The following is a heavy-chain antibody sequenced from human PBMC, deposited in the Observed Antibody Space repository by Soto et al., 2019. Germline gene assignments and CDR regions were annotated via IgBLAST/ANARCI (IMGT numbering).Heavy chain of an antibody. CDR3: AKTTDRSGYYSRFDY. V-gene: IGHV3-30*18. J-gene: IGHJ4*02. CDR2: ISYDGSNK. D-gene: IGHD3-22*01. Sequence: GGSLRLSCAASGFTFSSYGMHWVRQAPGKGLEWVAVISYDGSNKYHADSVEGRFTISRDNSKNTLYLQMNSLRVEDTAVYYCAKTTDRSGYYSRFDYWGQGALVTVSS. CDR1: GFTFSSYG.